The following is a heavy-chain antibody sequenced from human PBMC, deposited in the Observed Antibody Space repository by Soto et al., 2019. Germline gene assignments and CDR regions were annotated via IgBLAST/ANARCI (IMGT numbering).Heavy chain of an antibody. CDR1: GGSFSGYY. CDR3: ARDLSGCSATSCYAYFQQ. Sequence: SETLSLTCAVYGGSFSGYYWSWIRQPPGKGLEWIGEINHSGSTNYNPSLKSRVTISVDTSNNQFSLKLSSVTAADTAVYYCARDLSGCSATSCYAYFQQWGQGTLVTVSS. D-gene: IGHD2-2*01. J-gene: IGHJ1*01. CDR2: INHSGST. V-gene: IGHV4-34*01.